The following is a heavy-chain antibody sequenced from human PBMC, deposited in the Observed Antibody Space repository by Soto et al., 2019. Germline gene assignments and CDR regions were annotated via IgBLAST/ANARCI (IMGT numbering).Heavy chain of an antibody. V-gene: IGHV3-15*07. Sequence: GGTLRLSCVAAGLNFSNAWRNWVRQAPGKRLELFGRIISKTDGGTTEYAAPGKGRFAISRDDSKNFLYLQMNSLKIEYTAVYYCTTDSYSTMIIVRFDYWCHGTLVTVSS. CDR1: GLNFSNAW. CDR3: TTDSYSTMIIVRFDY. J-gene: IGHJ4*01. D-gene: IGHD3-22*01. CDR2: IISKTDGGTT.